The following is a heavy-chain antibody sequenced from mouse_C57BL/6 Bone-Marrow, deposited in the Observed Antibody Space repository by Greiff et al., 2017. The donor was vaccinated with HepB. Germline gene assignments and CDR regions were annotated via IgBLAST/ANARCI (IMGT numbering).Heavy chain of an antibody. CDR2: INPNNGGT. V-gene: IGHV1-22*01. CDR3: ARVLFYYYGSSSHYAMDY. Sequence: EVQLQQSGPELVKPGASVKMSCKASGYTFTDYNMHWVKQSHGKSLEWIGYINPNNGGTSYNQKFKGKATLTVNKSSSTAYMELRSLTSEDSAVYYCARVLFYYYGSSSHYAMDYWGQGTSVTVSS. J-gene: IGHJ4*01. CDR1: GYTFTDYN. D-gene: IGHD1-1*01.